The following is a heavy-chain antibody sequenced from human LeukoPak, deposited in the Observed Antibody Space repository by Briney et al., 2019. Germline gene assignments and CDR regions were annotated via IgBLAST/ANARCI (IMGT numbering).Heavy chain of an antibody. CDR2: VYYRGST. Sequence: SETLSLTCTVSGDSISSSGYYWVWIRQPPGKGLEWIGRVYYRGSTLFNPSLKSRVSLSVDTSKNQFSLKMTSMSAADTAVYYCARDYCSGGACFGRWFDPWGQGTLVTVSS. V-gene: IGHV4-39*07. CDR3: ARDYCSGGACFGRWFDP. CDR1: GDSISSSGYY. J-gene: IGHJ5*02. D-gene: IGHD2-8*02.